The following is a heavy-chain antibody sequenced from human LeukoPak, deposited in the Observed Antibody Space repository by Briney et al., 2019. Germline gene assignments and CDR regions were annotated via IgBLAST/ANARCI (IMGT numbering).Heavy chain of an antibody. CDR2: IYYSGST. D-gene: IGHD3-3*01. CDR3: ASYDFWSGSTYGMDV. CDR1: GGSISSYY. J-gene: IGHJ6*02. Sequence: SETLSLTCTVSGGSISSYYWSWIRQPPGKGLEWIGYIYYSGSTNYNPSLKSRVTISVDTSKNQFSLKLSSVTAADTAVYYCASYDFWSGSTYGMDVWGQGTTVTVSS. V-gene: IGHV4-59*01.